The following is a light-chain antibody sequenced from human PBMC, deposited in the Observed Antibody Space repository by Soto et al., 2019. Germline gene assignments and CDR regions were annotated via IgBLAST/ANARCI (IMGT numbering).Light chain of an antibody. V-gene: IGKV3D-11*01. CDR3: HQRQSWRRT. CDR1: QALNTR. CDR2: LTS. Sequence: IVFAHYPTPLSALPGDRVPRSWRASQALNTRLAWYQHKPGQAPRLLIYLTSNRAAGVPSRFSAWGSETDFTLTISDVQPEDFAVYYCHQRQSWRRTFGQGTKVDI. J-gene: IGKJ1*01.